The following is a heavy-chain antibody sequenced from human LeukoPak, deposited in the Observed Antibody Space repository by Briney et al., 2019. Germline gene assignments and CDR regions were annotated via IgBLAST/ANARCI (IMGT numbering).Heavy chain of an antibody. CDR2: IYYSGST. CDR3: ARLGLRSSFDY. J-gene: IGHJ4*02. Sequence: SETLSLTCTVSGGSISSYYWSWIRQPPGKGLEWIGYIYYSGSTNYNPSLNSRVTISVDTSKNQFSLKLSSVTAADTAVYYCARLGLRSSFDYWGQGTLVTVSS. V-gene: IGHV4-59*08. D-gene: IGHD4-17*01. CDR1: GGSISSYY.